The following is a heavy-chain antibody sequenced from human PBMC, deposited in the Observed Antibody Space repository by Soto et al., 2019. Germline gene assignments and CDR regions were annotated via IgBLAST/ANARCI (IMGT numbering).Heavy chain of an antibody. CDR1: GFTFSSYE. Sequence: GSLRLSCAASGFTFSSYEMNWVRQAPGKGLEWVSSISSSGSTIYYADSVKDRFSISRDNAKNSLYLQMNSLRAEDTAVYYCARSWGVYCSSTSCYSPWFDPWGQGTLVTVSS. CDR3: ARSWGVYCSSTSCYSPWFDP. J-gene: IGHJ5*02. CDR2: ISSSGSTI. V-gene: IGHV3-48*03. D-gene: IGHD2-2*02.